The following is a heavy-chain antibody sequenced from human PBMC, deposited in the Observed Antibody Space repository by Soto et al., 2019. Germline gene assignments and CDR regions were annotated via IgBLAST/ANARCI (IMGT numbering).Heavy chain of an antibody. D-gene: IGHD2-21*02. CDR1: GGSISSSSYY. J-gene: IGHJ6*01. CDR3: ARHTCGGDCYQDHYYIAGLDV. V-gene: IGHV4-39*01. CDR2: IYYSGST. Sequence: PSETLSLTCTVSGGSISSSSYYWGWIRQPPGKGLEWIGSIYYSGSTYYNPSLKSRVTISVDTSKNQFSLKLSSVTAADTAVYSCARHTCGGDCYQDHYYIAGLDVWGPETTVALSS.